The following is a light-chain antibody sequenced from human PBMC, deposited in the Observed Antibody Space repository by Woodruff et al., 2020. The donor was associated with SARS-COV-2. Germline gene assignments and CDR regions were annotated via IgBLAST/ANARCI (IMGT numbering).Light chain of an antibody. J-gene: IGLJ1*01. CDR3: KSYTRSTTYV. CDR1: TSDIGYYDY. CDR2: EVT. Sequence: TGTTSDIGYYDYVSWYQQRPGTAPKLIIYEVTNRPSGISNRFSGSKSGNTASLTISGLQVDDEGDYYCKSYTRSTTYVFGTGT. V-gene: IGLV2-14*01.